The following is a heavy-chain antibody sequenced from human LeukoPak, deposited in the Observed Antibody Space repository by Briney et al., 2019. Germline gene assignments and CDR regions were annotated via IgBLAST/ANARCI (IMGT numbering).Heavy chain of an antibody. CDR2: IYPGDSDT. Sequence: RHGESLKISCKGSGYSFTSYWIGWVRQMPGKGLEWMGIIYPGDSDTRYSPSFQGQVTISADKSISTAYLQWSSLKASDTAMYYCARQYSLKTLNWFDPWGQGTLVTVSS. V-gene: IGHV5-51*01. D-gene: IGHD4-11*01. CDR3: ARQYSLKTLNWFDP. J-gene: IGHJ5*02. CDR1: GYSFTSYW.